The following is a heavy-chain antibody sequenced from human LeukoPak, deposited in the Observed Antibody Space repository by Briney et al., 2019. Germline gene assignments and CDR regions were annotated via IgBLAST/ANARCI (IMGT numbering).Heavy chain of an antibody. J-gene: IGHJ6*03. D-gene: IGHD5-18*01. CDR1: GFTFSTHA. Sequence: GGSLRLSCAASGFTFSTHAMSWVRQAPGKGLEWVSGISAGGGSTYYADSVKGRFTISRDNSKNTLYLQMNSLRADDTAIYYCAKPYSRLYYSYDMDVWGRGTTVTVSS. CDR3: AKPYSRLYYSYDMDV. V-gene: IGHV3-23*01. CDR2: ISAGGGST.